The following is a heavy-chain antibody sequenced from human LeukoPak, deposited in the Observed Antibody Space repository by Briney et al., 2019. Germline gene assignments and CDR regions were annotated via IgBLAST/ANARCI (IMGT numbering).Heavy chain of an antibody. CDR3: ASPTIFGVVIYY. Sequence: GGSLRLSCAASGFTFSSYWMSWVRQAPGQGLEWVANINQDGSEKYYVDSVKGRFTISRDNAKNSLYLQMNTLRAEDTAVYYCASPTIFGVVIYYWGQGTLATVSS. CDR1: GFTFSSYW. D-gene: IGHD3-3*01. J-gene: IGHJ4*02. CDR2: INQDGSEK. V-gene: IGHV3-7*01.